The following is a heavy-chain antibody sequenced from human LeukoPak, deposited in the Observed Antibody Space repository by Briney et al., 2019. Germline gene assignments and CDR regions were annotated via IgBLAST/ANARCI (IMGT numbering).Heavy chain of an antibody. CDR3: ARDSSYAADYFDY. D-gene: IGHD6-13*01. J-gene: IGHJ4*02. Sequence: SETLSLTCTVSGGSISSSSYYWSWIRQPAGKGLEWIGRIYTSGSTNYNPSLKSRVTISVDTSKNQFSLKLSSVTAADTAVYYCARDSSYAADYFDYWGQGTLVTVSS. CDR2: IYTSGST. CDR1: GGSISSSSYY. V-gene: IGHV4-61*02.